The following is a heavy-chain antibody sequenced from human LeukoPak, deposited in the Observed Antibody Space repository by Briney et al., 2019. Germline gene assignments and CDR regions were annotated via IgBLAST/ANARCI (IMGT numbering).Heavy chain of an antibody. CDR3: ARGLYCSGGSCRFDY. D-gene: IGHD2-15*01. CDR2: IYPGDSDI. J-gene: IGHJ4*02. Sequence: GESLKISCEGSGYSFTSSWIGWVRQMPGKGLEGMGIIYPGDSDIRYSPSFQGQVTISADKSITTAYLQWSSLKASDTASYYCARGLYCSGGSCRFDYWGQGTLVTVSS. CDR1: GYSFTSSW. V-gene: IGHV5-51*01.